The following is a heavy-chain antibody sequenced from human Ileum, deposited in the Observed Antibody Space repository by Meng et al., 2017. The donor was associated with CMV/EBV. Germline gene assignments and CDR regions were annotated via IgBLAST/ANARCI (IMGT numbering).Heavy chain of an antibody. CDR2: ITSGFNI. Sequence: GFTFSDYYMSWVRQAPGKGLEWVSYITSGFNIYYADSVRGRFTISRDNAKNSLYLQMNSLRAEDTAVYYCAREARDGKVGSTSGFDFWGQGTMVTVSS. D-gene: IGHD2-2*03. V-gene: IGHV3-11*01. CDR3: AREARDGKVGSTSGFDF. J-gene: IGHJ3*01. CDR1: GFTFSDYY.